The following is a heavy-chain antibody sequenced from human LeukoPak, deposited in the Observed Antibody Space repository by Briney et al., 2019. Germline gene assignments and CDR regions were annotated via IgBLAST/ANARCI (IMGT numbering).Heavy chain of an antibody. D-gene: IGHD3-22*01. CDR2: VYYGGTT. Sequence: SDTLSLTCAVSSGSITTRRYCWGWVRPPPGTGLEWLGRVYYGGTTYYNPSLTGRVTISIDTSRNQFCLRLSCVPAADPAVYYCAMHVYYFETSDPYYYFVVWGQGPLVTVFS. V-gene: IGHV4-39*01. J-gene: IGHJ4*02. CDR1: SGSITTRRYC. CDR3: AMHVYYFETSDPYYYFVV.